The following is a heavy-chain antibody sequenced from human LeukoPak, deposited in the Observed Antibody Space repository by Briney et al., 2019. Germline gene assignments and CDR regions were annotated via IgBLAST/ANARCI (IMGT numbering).Heavy chain of an antibody. CDR2: INHSGST. J-gene: IGHJ6*03. Sequence: SETLSLTCAVYGGSFSGYYWSWIRQPPGKGLEWIGEINHSGSTNYNPSLKSRVTISVDTSKNQFSLKLSSVTAADTAVYYCARRGIAVAGSYYYYMDVWGKGTTVTISS. D-gene: IGHD6-19*01. CDR1: GGSFSGYY. V-gene: IGHV4-34*01. CDR3: ARRGIAVAGSYYYYMDV.